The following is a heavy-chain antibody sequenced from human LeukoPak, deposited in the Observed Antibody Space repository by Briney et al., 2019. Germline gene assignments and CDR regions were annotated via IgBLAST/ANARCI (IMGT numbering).Heavy chain of an antibody. CDR2: ISSSSSTI. D-gene: IGHD3-10*01. Sequence: GGSLRLSCAASGFTFSSYSMNWVRQAPGKGLEWVSYISSSSSTIYYADSVKGRFTISRDNAKNSLYLQMNSLRAEDTAVYYCARVTTMVRGVISNFDYWGQGTLVTVSS. J-gene: IGHJ4*02. CDR1: GFTFSSYS. CDR3: ARVTTMVRGVISNFDY. V-gene: IGHV3-48*04.